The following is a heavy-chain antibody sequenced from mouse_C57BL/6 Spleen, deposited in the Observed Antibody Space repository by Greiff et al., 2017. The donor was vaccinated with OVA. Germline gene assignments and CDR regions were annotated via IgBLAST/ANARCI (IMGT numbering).Heavy chain of an antibody. CDR2: IDPETGGT. Sequence: QVQLQQSGAELVRPGASVTLSCRASGYTFTDYEMPWVKQTPVHGLEWIGAIDPETGGTAYNQKFKGKAILTADKSSSTAYMELRSLTSEDSAVYYCTNYGSSPLYAMDYWGQGTSVTVSS. J-gene: IGHJ4*01. V-gene: IGHV1-15*01. CDR3: TNYGSSPLYAMDY. CDR1: GYTFTDYE. D-gene: IGHD1-1*01.